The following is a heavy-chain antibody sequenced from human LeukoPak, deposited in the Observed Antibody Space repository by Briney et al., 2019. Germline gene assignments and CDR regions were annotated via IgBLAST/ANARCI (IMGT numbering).Heavy chain of an antibody. D-gene: IGHD3-3*01. V-gene: IGHV1-2*02. Sequence: ASVKVSCKASGYTFTGYYMHWVRQAPGQGLEWMGWINPNSGGTNYAQKFQGRVTMTRDTSISTAYMELSRLRSDDTAVYYCARDVRVTIFGVVTVRVSRMDVWGQGTTVTVSS. CDR1: GYTFTGYY. J-gene: IGHJ6*02. CDR2: INPNSGGT. CDR3: ARDVRVTIFGVVTVRVSRMDV.